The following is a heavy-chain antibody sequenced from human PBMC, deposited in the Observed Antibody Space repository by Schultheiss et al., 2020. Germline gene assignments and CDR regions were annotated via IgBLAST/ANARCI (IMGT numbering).Heavy chain of an antibody. Sequence: GGSLRLSCAASGFTFSDYYMSWIRQAPGKGLEWVSYISSSGSTIYYADSVKGRFTISRDNSKNTLYLQMNSLRAEDTAVYYCARDSCISTSCYSKGMDVWGQGTTVTVSS. CDR2: ISSSGSTI. V-gene: IGHV3-11*04. J-gene: IGHJ6*02. CDR1: GFTFSDYY. D-gene: IGHD2-2*01. CDR3: ARDSCISTSCYSKGMDV.